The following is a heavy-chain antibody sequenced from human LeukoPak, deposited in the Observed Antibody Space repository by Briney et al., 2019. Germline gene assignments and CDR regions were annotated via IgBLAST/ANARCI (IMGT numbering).Heavy chain of an antibody. J-gene: IGHJ5*02. CDR1: GGTFSSYA. V-gene: IGHV1-69*13. Sequence: GASVKVSCKASGGTFSSYAISWVRQAPGQGLEWMGGIIPIFGTANYAQKFQGGVTITADESTSTAYMELSSLRSEDTAVYYCARDSCSSTSCQNWFDPWGQGTLVTVSS. CDR3: ARDSCSSTSCQNWFDP. D-gene: IGHD2-2*01. CDR2: IIPIFGTA.